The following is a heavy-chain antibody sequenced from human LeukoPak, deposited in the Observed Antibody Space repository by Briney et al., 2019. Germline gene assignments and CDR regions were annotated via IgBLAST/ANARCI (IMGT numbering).Heavy chain of an antibody. D-gene: IGHD3-10*01. CDR3: ASYGSGSYRFDP. J-gene: IGHJ5*02. CDR1: GGSISSGNYY. Sequence: PSETLSLTCTVSGGSISSGNYYWSWIRQHPGKGLEWIGYIHHSGSTYYNPSLKSRVIISVDTSKNQFSLKLNSVTAADTAVYYCASYGSGSYRFDPWGQGTLVTVTS. CDR2: IHHSGST. V-gene: IGHV4-31*03.